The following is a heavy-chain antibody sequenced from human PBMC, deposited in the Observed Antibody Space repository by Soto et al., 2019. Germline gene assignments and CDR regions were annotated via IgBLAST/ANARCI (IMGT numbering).Heavy chain of an antibody. Sequence: QVQLVQSGAEVKKPGASVKVSCKASGYTFTSYGISWVRQAPGQGLEWMGWISAYNGNTNYAQKLQGRVTMTTDTSTSRVYMELRCVRSDDTSVYFCAREYSYRSAPWSWGQGTLVPVSS. CDR2: ISAYNGNT. V-gene: IGHV1-18*01. J-gene: IGHJ5*02. CDR1: GYTFTSYG. D-gene: IGHD3-10*01. CDR3: AREYSYRSAPWS.